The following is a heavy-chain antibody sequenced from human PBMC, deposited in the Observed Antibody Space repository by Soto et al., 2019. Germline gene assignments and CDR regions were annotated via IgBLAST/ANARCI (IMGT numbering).Heavy chain of an antibody. CDR3: ARQIVVVPAASFDTGDAFDI. V-gene: IGHV5-51*01. J-gene: IGHJ3*02. CDR2: IYPGDSDT. Sequence: GESLKISCKGSGYSFTSYWIGWVRQMPGKGLEWMGIIYPGDSDTRYSPSFQGQVTISADKSISTAYLQWSSLKASDTAMYYCARQIVVVPAASFDTGDAFDIWGQGTMVTVSS. D-gene: IGHD2-2*01. CDR1: GYSFTSYW.